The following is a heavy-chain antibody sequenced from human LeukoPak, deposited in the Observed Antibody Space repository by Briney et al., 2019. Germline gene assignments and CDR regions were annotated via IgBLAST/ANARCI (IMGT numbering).Heavy chain of an antibody. Sequence: GASLQFSCKGSGSFFTSYWIGWVRPMPGKGLEWMGIIHPGDSDTRYSPSFQGQVTISADKSISTAYLQWSSLKASDTAMYYCARQHIAVAGLFDYWGQGTLVTVSS. CDR1: GSFFTSYW. CDR2: IHPGDSDT. D-gene: IGHD6-19*01. V-gene: IGHV5-51*01. J-gene: IGHJ4*02. CDR3: ARQHIAVAGLFDY.